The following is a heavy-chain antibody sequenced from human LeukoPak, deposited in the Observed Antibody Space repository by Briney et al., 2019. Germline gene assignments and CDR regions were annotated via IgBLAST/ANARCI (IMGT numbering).Heavy chain of an antibody. CDR3: ARLRVAWVRGVPDDY. CDR2: IYYSRST. J-gene: IGHJ4*02. CDR1: GGSISSSSYS. D-gene: IGHD3-10*01. V-gene: IGHV4-39*01. Sequence: PSETLSLTCTVSGGSISSSSYSWGWIRQPPGKGLEWIGSIYYSRSTDYNPSLKSRVTVSVDTSKNQVSLKLSSVIAADTAVYYCARLRVAWVRGVPDDYWGQGTLVTVSS.